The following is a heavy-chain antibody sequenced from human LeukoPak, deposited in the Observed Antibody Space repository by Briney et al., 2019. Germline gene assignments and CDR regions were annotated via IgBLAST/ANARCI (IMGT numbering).Heavy chain of an antibody. Sequence: GGSLRLSRAASGFTFSSSAMSWVRQAPGKGLEWVSAISNNGGYTYYADSVKGRFTISRDNSKNTLYLQMNSLRAEDTAVYYCAISGGYSYGFDYWGQGTLVTVSS. J-gene: IGHJ4*02. CDR2: ISNNGGYT. CDR1: GFTFSSSA. CDR3: AISGGYSYGFDY. D-gene: IGHD5-18*01. V-gene: IGHV3-23*01.